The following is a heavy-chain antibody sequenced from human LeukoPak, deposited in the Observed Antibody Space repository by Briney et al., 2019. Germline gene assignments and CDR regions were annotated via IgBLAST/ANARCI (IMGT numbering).Heavy chain of an antibody. V-gene: IGHV3-48*03. Sequence: GGSLRLSCAASGFTFSNYEMIWVRQAPGKGLDWISYISSSGYTIKYADSVKGRFTISRDNAKNSLYLQLNSLRAEDTAVYYCARGGYSYGNWFDPWGQGTLVTVSS. CDR1: GFTFSNYE. CDR3: ARGGYSYGNWFDP. CDR2: ISSSGYTI. J-gene: IGHJ5*02. D-gene: IGHD5-18*01.